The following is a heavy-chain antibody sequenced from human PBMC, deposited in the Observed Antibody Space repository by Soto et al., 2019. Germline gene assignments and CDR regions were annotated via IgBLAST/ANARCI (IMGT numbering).Heavy chain of an antibody. CDR2: ISGGGDRT. CDR1: GFPFNTHG. J-gene: IGHJ4*02. CDR3: AKTATYDYVWGDYRYFFDH. V-gene: IGHV3-23*01. Sequence: PGGSLRLSXGASGFPFNTHGMAWVRQAPGKGLEWVSGISGGGDRTQYADGVKGRFTISRDNSKNTVDLQMTSLRAEDTATYYCAKTATYDYVWGDYRYFFDHWGQGTVVTVSS. D-gene: IGHD3-16*02.